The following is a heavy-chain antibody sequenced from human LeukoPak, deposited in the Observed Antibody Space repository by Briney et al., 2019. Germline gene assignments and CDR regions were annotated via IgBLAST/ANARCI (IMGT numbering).Heavy chain of an antibody. CDR3: ARRGDSRGYYDAFDI. CDR2: VGTAGDT. V-gene: IGHV3-13*01. J-gene: IGHJ3*02. CDR1: GFTFSSYN. D-gene: IGHD3-22*01. Sequence: PGGSLRLSCTASGFTFSSYNVHSVRQPTGKGLECVPAVGTAGDTYYPGSVKGRFTISRENAKNSLYLQMNSLRAGDTAVYYCARRGDSRGYYDAFDIWGQGTMVTVSS.